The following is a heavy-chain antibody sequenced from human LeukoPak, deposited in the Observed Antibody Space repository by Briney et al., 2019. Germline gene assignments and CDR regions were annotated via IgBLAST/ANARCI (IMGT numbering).Heavy chain of an antibody. Sequence: GGSLRLSCAAPGFNFNDAAMTWVRQAPGKGLEWVSLIASSGRNTYYTDSVRGRFTISRDNSKKTLSPQMNSLRVEDTAIYYCAKDIQLSAWGLGTMVTVSS. J-gene: IGHJ3*01. V-gene: IGHV3-23*01. CDR3: AKDIQLSA. CDR2: IASSGRNT. CDR1: GFNFNDAA. D-gene: IGHD5-24*01.